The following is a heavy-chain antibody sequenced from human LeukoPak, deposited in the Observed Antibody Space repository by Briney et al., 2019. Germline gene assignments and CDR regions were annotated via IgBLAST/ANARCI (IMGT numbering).Heavy chain of an antibody. J-gene: IGHJ4*02. Sequence: GGSLRLSCAASGFTFSSYAMHWVRQAPGKGLEWVSAITGSGSNTYYADSVKGRFTISRDNSKNTLYLQMNSMRADDTAVYYCARRTALEQYFDYWGQGTLVTVSS. CDR1: GFTFSSYA. CDR3: ARRTALEQYFDY. D-gene: IGHD1/OR15-1a*01. CDR2: ITGSGSNT. V-gene: IGHV3-23*01.